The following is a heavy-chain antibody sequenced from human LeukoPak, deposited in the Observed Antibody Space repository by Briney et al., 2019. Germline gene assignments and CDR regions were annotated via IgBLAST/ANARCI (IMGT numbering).Heavy chain of an antibody. CDR1: GGSISSYY. V-gene: IGHV4-59*12. J-gene: IGHJ3*02. D-gene: IGHD3-10*01. Sequence: SETLSLTCTVSGGSISSYYWSWIRQPLGKGLEWIGYIYYSGSTNYNPSLKSRVTISVDTSKNQFSLKLSSVTAADTAVYYCARDTFGDGAFDIWGQGTMVTVSS. CDR2: IYYSGST. CDR3: ARDTFGDGAFDI.